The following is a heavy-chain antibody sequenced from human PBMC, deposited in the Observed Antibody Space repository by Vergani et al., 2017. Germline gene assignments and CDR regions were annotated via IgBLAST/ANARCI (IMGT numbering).Heavy chain of an antibody. CDR2: INHSGST. CDR1: GGSFSGYY. D-gene: IGHD6-13*01. Sequence: QVQLQQWGAGLLKPSETLSLTCAVYGGSFSGYYWSWIRQPPGKGLEWIGEINHSGSTNYNPSLKSRVTMSVDTSKNQFSLKLSSVTAADTAVYYCGCIAAAGRGLYYFDYWGQGTLVTVSS. J-gene: IGHJ4*02. V-gene: IGHV4-34*01. CDR3: GCIAAAGRGLYYFDY.